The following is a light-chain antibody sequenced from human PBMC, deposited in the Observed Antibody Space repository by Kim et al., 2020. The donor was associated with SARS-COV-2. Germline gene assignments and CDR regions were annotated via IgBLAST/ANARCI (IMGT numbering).Light chain of an antibody. Sequence: QSVVTQPPSVSEAPRQRVTISCSGSSSNIENNTVNWYQQLPGKSPKLLIYHDDLLPSGVSDRFSGSKSGTSASLAISGLQSEDEADYYCATWDDNLHGVVFGGGTQLTVL. CDR2: HDD. CDR3: ATWDDNLHGVV. V-gene: IGLV1-36*01. J-gene: IGLJ2*01. CDR1: SSNIENNT.